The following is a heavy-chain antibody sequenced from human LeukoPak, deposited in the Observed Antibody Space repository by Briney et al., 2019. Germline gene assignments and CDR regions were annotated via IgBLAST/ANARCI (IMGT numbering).Heavy chain of an antibody. CDR1: GFTFSSYS. J-gene: IGHJ4*02. CDR2: ISSSSSYI. Sequence: GGSLRLSCAASGFTFSSYSMNWVPQAPGKGLEWVSSISSSSSYIYYADSVKGRFTISRDNTKNSLYLQMNSLRAEDTAVYYCARSSGLYYGDYDYWGQGTLVTVSS. D-gene: IGHD4-17*01. CDR3: ARSSGLYYGDYDY. V-gene: IGHV3-21*01.